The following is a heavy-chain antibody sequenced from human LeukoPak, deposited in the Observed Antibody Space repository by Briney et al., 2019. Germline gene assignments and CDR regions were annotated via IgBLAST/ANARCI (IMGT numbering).Heavy chain of an antibody. J-gene: IGHJ4*02. CDR1: GFTFSTYS. V-gene: IGHV3-48*01. CDR2: IDSDTYGNTI. CDR3: ARGSYYDSSGPYDY. Sequence: PGGSLRLSCAASGFTFSTYSMNWVRQAPGKGLEWISYIDSDTYGNTIYYPHTVKGRFTISRDNAKNSLYLQMNSLRAEDTAVYYCARGSYYDSSGPYDYWGQGTLVTVSS. D-gene: IGHD3-22*01.